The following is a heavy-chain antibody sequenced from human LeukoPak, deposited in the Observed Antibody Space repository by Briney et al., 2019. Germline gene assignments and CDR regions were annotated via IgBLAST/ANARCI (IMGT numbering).Heavy chain of an antibody. V-gene: IGHV3-30*03. D-gene: IGHD1-26*01. CDR2: ISYDGSNK. CDR3: ARGLRPPSGSYVH. CDR1: GFTFSSYG. J-gene: IGHJ4*02. Sequence: GGSLRLSCAASGFTFSSYGMHWVRQAPGKGLEWVAVISYDGSNKYYADSVKGRFTISRDNSKNTLYLQMNSLRAEDTAVYYCARGLRPPSGSYVHWGQGTLVTVSS.